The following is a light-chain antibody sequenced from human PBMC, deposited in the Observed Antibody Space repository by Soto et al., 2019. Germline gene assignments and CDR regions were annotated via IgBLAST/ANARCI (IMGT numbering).Light chain of an antibody. CDR2: DAS. CDR1: QSLSSW. J-gene: IGKJ1*01. V-gene: IGKV1-5*01. CDR3: LQYKTYWT. Sequence: DIPMTQSPSTLSASVGDRVSITCRASQSLSSWLAWYQQRPGKAPKLLIYDASTLESGVPSRFSGSGFGTEFTLTISSLQPDDFATYYCLQYKTYWTFGQGTKVELK.